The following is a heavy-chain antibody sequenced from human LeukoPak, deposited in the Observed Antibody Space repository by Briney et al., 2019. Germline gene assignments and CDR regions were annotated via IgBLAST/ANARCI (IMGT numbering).Heavy chain of an antibody. CDR3: ARDPAQWLPPVMGY. V-gene: IGHV3-30*04. J-gene: IGHJ4*02. Sequence: PGGSLRLSCAASGFTFSSYAMHWVRQAPGKGLEWVAVISYDGSNKYYADSVKGRFTISRDNSKNTLYLQMNSLRAEDTAVYYCARDPAQWLPPVMGYWGQGTLVTVSS. CDR1: GFTFSSYA. CDR2: ISYDGSNK. D-gene: IGHD3-22*01.